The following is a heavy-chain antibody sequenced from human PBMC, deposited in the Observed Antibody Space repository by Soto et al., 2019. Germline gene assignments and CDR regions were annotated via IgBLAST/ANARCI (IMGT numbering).Heavy chain of an antibody. Sequence: SETLSLTCTVSGGSISSYYWSWIRQPPGKGLEWIGSIYYSGSTYYNPSLKSRVTISVDTSKNQFSLKLSSVTAADTAVYCCARRFDSGYDWYFDYWGQGTLVTVSS. CDR3: ARRFDSGYDWYFDY. D-gene: IGHD5-12*01. V-gene: IGHV4-59*05. J-gene: IGHJ4*02. CDR2: IYYSGST. CDR1: GGSISSYY.